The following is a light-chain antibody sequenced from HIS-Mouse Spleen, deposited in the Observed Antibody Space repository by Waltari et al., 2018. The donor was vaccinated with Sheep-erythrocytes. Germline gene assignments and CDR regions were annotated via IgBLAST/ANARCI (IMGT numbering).Light chain of an antibody. CDR2: EGS. V-gene: IGLV2-23*01. J-gene: IGLJ3*02. CDR1: SSDVGSYNL. CDR3: CSYAGSSTPWV. Sequence: QSALTQPASVSGSPGQSITISCTGTSSDVGSYNLVSWYQQHPGKAPKLMIYEGSKRPEGVSNRFSGLQAEDEADYYCCSYAGSSTPWVFGGGTKLTVL.